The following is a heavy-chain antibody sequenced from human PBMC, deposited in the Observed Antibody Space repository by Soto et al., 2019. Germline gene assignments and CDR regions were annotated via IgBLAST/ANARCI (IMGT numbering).Heavy chain of an antibody. V-gene: IGHV3-30*18. J-gene: IGHJ6*02. Sequence: QVQLVESGGGVVQPGRSLRLSCAASGFIFNTYGMHWVRQAPGKGLEWVAVISYDGSNKYYAGSVKGRLTISRDNSKNTLYLQMNSLRAEDTAVYYCAKGQHCSTTSCYFYSYGMDVWGQGTKVAVSS. CDR3: AKGQHCSTTSCYFYSYGMDV. CDR2: ISYDGSNK. CDR1: GFIFNTYG. D-gene: IGHD2-2*01.